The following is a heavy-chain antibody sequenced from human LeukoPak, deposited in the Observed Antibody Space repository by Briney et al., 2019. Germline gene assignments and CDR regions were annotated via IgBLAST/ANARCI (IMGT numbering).Heavy chain of an antibody. CDR3: AHCDYGDYFFDY. D-gene: IGHD4-17*01. J-gene: IGHJ4*02. V-gene: IGHV4-30-4*01. CDR2: ISYSGTT. Sequence: PSETLSLTCTVSGGSISSGDYYWSWIRQPPGKGLEWVGFISYSGTTSYNPSLKSRVTISADTSKNQFSLKLSSVTAADTAVYYCAHCDYGDYFFDYWGQGTLVTVSS. CDR1: GGSISSGDYY.